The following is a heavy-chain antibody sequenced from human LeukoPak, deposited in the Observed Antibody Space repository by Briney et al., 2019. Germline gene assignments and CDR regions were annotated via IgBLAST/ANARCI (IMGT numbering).Heavy chain of an antibody. V-gene: IGHV3-23*01. CDR3: AKEKTLGYSIGAFDV. CDR1: GFTFSHYA. J-gene: IGHJ3*01. Sequence: GGSLRLSCAASGFTFSHYAMSWVRQTPGKGPEWVSGINGGGSDTYYADSVKGRFAISRDNSKNTLYLQMNSLRAEDTAIYYCAKEKTLGYSIGAFDVWGQGTVVTVSS. D-gene: IGHD5-18*01. CDR2: INGGGSDT.